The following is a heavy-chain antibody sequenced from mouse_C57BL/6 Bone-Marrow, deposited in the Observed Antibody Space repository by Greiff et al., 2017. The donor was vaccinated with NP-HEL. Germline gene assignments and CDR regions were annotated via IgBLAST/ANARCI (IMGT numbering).Heavy chain of an antibody. V-gene: IGHV2-6-1*01. J-gene: IGHJ4*01. Sequence: QVQLQQSGPGLVAPSQSLSITCTVSGFSLTSYGVHWVRQPPGKGLEWLVVIWSDGSTTYNSALKSRLSISKDNSKSQVFLKMNSLQTDDTAMYYCARHGEAYYGSSHYAMDYWGQGTSVTVSS. CDR2: IWSDGST. CDR1: GFSLTSYG. D-gene: IGHD1-1*01. CDR3: ARHGEAYYGSSHYAMDY.